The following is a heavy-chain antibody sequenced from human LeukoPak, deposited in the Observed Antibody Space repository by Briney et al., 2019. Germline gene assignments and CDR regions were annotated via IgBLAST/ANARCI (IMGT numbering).Heavy chain of an antibody. CDR2: INPNSGGT. Sequence: ASVKVSCKASGYTFTGYYMHWVRQAPGQGLEWMGWINPNSGGTNYAQKFQGRVTMTRDTPISTAYMELSRLRSDDTAVYYCARDRVTMVRGEDFDYWGQGTLVTVSS. J-gene: IGHJ4*02. CDR1: GYTFTGYY. D-gene: IGHD3-10*01. V-gene: IGHV1-2*02. CDR3: ARDRVTMVRGEDFDY.